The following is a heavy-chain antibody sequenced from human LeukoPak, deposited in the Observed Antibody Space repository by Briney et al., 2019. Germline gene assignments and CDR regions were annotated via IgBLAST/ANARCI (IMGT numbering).Heavy chain of an antibody. CDR1: GFTFSSHW. J-gene: IGHJ4*02. V-gene: IGHV3-7*03. D-gene: IGHD4-17*01. Sequence: GGSLRLSCAASGFTFSSHWMNWVRQAPGKGLEWVANIKQGAGERNYVDSVKGRFTVSRDDAKSSVFLQMNSLRAEDTAIYFCARGPNYGSRTDFLDYWGQGTLVTVPS. CDR2: IKQGAGER. CDR3: ARGPNYGSRTDFLDY.